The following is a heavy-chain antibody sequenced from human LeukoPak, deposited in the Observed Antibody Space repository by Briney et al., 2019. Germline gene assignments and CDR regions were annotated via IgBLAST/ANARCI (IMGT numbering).Heavy chain of an antibody. CDR2: ISYDVSNK. CDR3: AKGRWGLTINNFDI. V-gene: IGHV3-30*18. D-gene: IGHD3-9*01. Sequence: GGSLRLSCAASGFTFRSYGMHWVRQAPGKGLEWVAVISYDVSNKYYADSVKGRFTISRDSSKNTLYLQINSLRGEDTAVYYCAKGRWGLTINNFDIWGQGTMVTVSS. J-gene: IGHJ3*02. CDR1: GFTFRSYG.